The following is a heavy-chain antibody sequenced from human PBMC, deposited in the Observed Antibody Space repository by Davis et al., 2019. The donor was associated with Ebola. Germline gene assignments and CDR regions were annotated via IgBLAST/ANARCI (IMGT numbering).Heavy chain of an antibody. J-gene: IGHJ4*02. D-gene: IGHD2-21*02. CDR2: INPSGGST. V-gene: IGHV1-46*01. CDR3: ARVLWGGDSSYDFDY. Sequence: AASVKVSCKTSGYTFTSYYMHWVRQAPGQGLEWMGIINPSGGSTSYAQKFQGRVTMTRDTSTRTLYMELNSLRSEDTAVYYCARVLWGGDSSYDFDYWGQGTLVTVSS. CDR1: GYTFTSYY.